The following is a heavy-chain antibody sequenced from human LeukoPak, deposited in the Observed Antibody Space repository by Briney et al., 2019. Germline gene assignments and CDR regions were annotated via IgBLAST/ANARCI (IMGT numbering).Heavy chain of an antibody. J-gene: IGHJ6*03. D-gene: IGHD5-12*01. Sequence: SETLSLTCTVSGGSISSGSYYWSWIRQPAGKGLEWIGRIYTSGSTNYNPSLKSRVTMSVDTSKNQFSLKLSSVTAADTAVYYCARGRGYSGYDLGSYYMDVWGKGTTVTISS. V-gene: IGHV4-61*02. CDR3: ARGRGYSGYDLGSYYMDV. CDR1: GGSISSGSYY. CDR2: IYTSGST.